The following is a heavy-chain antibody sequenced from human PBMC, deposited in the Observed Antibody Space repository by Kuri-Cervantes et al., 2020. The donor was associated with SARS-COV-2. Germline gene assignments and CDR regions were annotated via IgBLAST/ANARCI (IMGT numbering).Heavy chain of an antibody. CDR2: IYPGDSDT. V-gene: IGHV5-51*01. D-gene: IGHD2-15*01. J-gene: IGHJ4*02. CDR3: ARESDIVVGTGYFDY. CDR1: GYSFTSYW. Sequence: KVSCKGSGYSFTSYWIGWVRQMPGKGLEWMGIIYPGDSDTRYSPSFQGQVTISADKSISTAYLQWSSLKASDTAMYYCARESDIVVGTGYFDYWGQGTLVTVSS.